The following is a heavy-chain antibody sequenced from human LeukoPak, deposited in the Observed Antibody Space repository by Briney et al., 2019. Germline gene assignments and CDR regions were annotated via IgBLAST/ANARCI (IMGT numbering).Heavy chain of an antibody. V-gene: IGHV4-31*03. CDR2: IYYSGST. J-gene: IGHJ5*02. D-gene: IGHD3-22*01. Sequence: PSETLSLTCTVSGGSISSSSYYWSWIRQHPGKGLEWIGYIYYSGSTYYNPSLKSRVTISEDTSKNQFSLKLSSVTAADTAVYYCARGTSSGYYYWRFAAPNWFDPWGQGTPVTVSS. CDR3: ARGTSSGYYYWRFAAPNWFDP. CDR1: GGSISSSSYY.